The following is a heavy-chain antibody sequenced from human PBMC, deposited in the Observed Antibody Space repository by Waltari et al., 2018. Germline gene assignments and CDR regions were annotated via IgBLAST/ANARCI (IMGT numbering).Heavy chain of an antibody. CDR1: GYTFTDYY. V-gene: IGHV1-69-2*01. Sequence: EVQLVQSGAEVKKPGATVKISCKVSGYTFTDYYMHWVQQAPGKGLEWMGLVDPEDGETIYAEKSQSRVTITADTSTDTAYMELSSLRSEDTAVYYCATSRRHPPDYYYYYYMDVWGKGTTVTVSS. CDR3: ATSRRHPPDYYYYYYMDV. J-gene: IGHJ6*03. CDR2: VDPEDGET.